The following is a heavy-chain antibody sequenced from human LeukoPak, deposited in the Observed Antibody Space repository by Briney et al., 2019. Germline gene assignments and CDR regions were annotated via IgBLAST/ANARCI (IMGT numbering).Heavy chain of an antibody. CDR2: ISSSGSTI. J-gene: IGHJ4*02. D-gene: IGHD3-22*01. Sequence: GGSLRLSCAASGFTFSDYYMSWIRQAPGKGLEWVSYISSSGSTIYYADSVKGRFTISRDNAKNSLYLQMNSLRAEDTAVYYCAREYFGYYDSSSYSPWDYWGQGTLVTVSS. CDR1: GFTFSDYY. V-gene: IGHV3-11*01. CDR3: AREYFGYYDSSSYSPWDY.